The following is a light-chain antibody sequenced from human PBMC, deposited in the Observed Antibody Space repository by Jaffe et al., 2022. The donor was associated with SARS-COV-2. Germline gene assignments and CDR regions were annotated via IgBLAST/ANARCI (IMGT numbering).Light chain of an antibody. CDR3: QQLDGYPLT. V-gene: IGKV1-9*01. J-gene: IGKJ4*01. Sequence: DIQLTQSPSFQSASVGDRVTITCRASQVISNYLAWYQQKSGKGPKLLIYAASSLQSGVPSRFSGSGSGTEFTLTISSLQPEDVATYYCQQLDGYPLTFGGGTKVEIK. CDR1: QVISNY. CDR2: AAS.